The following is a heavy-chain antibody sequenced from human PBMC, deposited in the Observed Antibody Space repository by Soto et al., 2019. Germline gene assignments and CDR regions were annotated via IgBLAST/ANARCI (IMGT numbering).Heavy chain of an antibody. CDR2: IIPMFGTA. D-gene: IGHD5-18*01. J-gene: IGHJ4*02. CDR1: GGTFSTYA. Sequence: QVQLVQSGAEVKKPESSVTVSCKAPGGTFSTYAISWVRQAPGQGLEWMGGIIPMFGTANYAQRFQDRVTITADESTNTGYMELSSLISEDTAVYFCASGIQLWLRRINSGYSGWGQGTLVTVSS. V-gene: IGHV1-69*12. CDR3: ASGIQLWLRRINSGYSG.